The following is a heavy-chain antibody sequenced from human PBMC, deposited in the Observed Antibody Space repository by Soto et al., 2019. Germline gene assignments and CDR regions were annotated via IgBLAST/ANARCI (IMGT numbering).Heavy chain of an antibody. CDR3: LRAASACSSRGSFDF. D-gene: IGHD2-21*02. CDR2: INQDGSVK. J-gene: IGHJ3*01. CDR1: GFTFRTYW. Sequence: GGSLRLSCAASGFTFRTYWMNWVRQAPGKGLEWVAKINQDGSVKYYVDSVRGRFTISRDNSNNTLYLQMNSLRAEDTAIYSCLRAASACSSRGSFDFWGRGTMVTVSS. V-gene: IGHV3-7*03.